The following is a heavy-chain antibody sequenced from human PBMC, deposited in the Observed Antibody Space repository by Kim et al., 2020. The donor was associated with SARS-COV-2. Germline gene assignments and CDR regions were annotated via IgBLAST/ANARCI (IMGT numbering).Heavy chain of an antibody. CDR2: IYYSAST. V-gene: IGHV4-39*01. D-gene: IGHD3-10*01. Sequence: SETLSLTCTVSGGSISSNSYYWGRIRQPPGKGLEWIGSIYYSASTYYNPSIKSRVTISVDTSKNQFSLKLSAVTAAAAAVYYCARLVVGFGELSYYYYYGMDVWGQGTTVTVSS. CDR1: GGSISSNSYY. J-gene: IGHJ6*02. CDR3: ARLVVGFGELSYYYYYGMDV.